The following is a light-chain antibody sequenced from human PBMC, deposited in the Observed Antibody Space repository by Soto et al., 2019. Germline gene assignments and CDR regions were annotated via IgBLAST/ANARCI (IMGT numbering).Light chain of an antibody. V-gene: IGLV1-44*01. Sequence: QSVLTQAPSVSGTPGQRVTISCSGSRSNIGSNAVNWYQQLPGAAPKLLIYSNNQRPSGVPDRFSGSKSGTSASLAISGLQSEDEADYYCAAWDDSLSVVFGGGTKLTVL. CDR2: SNN. J-gene: IGLJ2*01. CDR1: RSNIGSNA. CDR3: AAWDDSLSVV.